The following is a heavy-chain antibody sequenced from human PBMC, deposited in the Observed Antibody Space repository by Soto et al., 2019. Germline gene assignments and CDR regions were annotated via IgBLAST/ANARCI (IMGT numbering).Heavy chain of an antibody. CDR1: GFTFSSYG. CDR2: IWYDGSNK. Sequence: GGSLRLSCAASGFTFSSYGMHWVRQAPGKGLEWVAVIWYDGSNKYYADSVKGRFTISRDNSKNTLYLQMNSLRAEDTAVYYCARDPYNWNLPFKNYYYYYGMDVWGQGTTVTVSS. J-gene: IGHJ6*02. D-gene: IGHD1-1*01. CDR3: ARDPYNWNLPFKNYYYYYGMDV. V-gene: IGHV3-33*01.